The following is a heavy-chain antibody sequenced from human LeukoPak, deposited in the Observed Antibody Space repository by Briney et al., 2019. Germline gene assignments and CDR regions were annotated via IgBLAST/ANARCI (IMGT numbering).Heavy chain of an antibody. Sequence: SETLSLTCTVSVCSIRSYYCRWSRQPPGRVLEWIRYIYYSGSTNYNPSLKSRVTISVDTSKHPFSLKLSSVPAADTAVYYCASLGSSSWYPYYYYGMAVWGQGTTVTVSS. J-gene: IGHJ6*02. CDR2: IYYSGST. D-gene: IGHD6-13*01. CDR3: ASLGSSSWYPYYYYGMAV. V-gene: IGHV4-59*08. CDR1: VCSIRSYY.